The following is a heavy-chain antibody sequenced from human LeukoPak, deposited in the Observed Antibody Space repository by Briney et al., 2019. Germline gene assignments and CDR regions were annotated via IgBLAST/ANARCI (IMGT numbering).Heavy chain of an antibody. V-gene: IGHV1-18*01. CDR3: ARLTSVAGTRFILSY. D-gene: IGHD6-19*01. Sequence: ASVKVSCKASGYTFTSYGISWVRQAPGQGLEWMGWISAYNGNTNYAQKFQGRVTMTRDTSISTAYMELSRLRSDDTAVYYCARLTSVAGTRFILSYWGQGTLVTVSS. J-gene: IGHJ4*02. CDR2: ISAYNGNT. CDR1: GYTFTSYG.